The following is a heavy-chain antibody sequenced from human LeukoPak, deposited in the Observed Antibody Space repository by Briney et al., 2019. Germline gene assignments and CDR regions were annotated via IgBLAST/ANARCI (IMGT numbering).Heavy chain of an antibody. D-gene: IGHD3-3*01. CDR2: IIPILGIA. CDR1: GGTFSSYA. CDR3: ARVTIFGVALDAFDI. V-gene: IGHV1-69*04. J-gene: IGHJ3*02. Sequence: SVKVSCKASGGTFSSYAISWVRQAPGQGLEWMGRIIPILGIANYAQKFQGRVTITADKSTSTAYMELSSLRSEDTAVYYCARVTIFGVALDAFDIWGQGAMVTVSS.